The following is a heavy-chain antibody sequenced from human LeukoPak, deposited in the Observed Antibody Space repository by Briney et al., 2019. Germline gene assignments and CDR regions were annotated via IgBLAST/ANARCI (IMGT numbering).Heavy chain of an antibody. V-gene: IGHV4-30-2*03. CDR3: ARPSSIMAVAPFDY. J-gene: IGHJ4*02. CDR1: GGSISSGGYS. D-gene: IGHD6-19*01. CDR2: IYHSGST. Sequence: SETLSLTCAVSGGSISSGGYSWSWIRQPPGKGLEWIGYIYHSGSTYYNPSLKSRVTISVDTSKNQFSLKLSSVTAADTAVYYCARPSSIMAVAPFDYWGQGTLVTVSS.